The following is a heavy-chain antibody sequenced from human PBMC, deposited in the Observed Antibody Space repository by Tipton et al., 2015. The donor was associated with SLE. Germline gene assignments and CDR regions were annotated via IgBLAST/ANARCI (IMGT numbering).Heavy chain of an antibody. D-gene: IGHD3-10*01. CDR2: IRSDGSKK. CDR1: GFTFSSYW. V-gene: IGHV3-30*02. Sequence: SLRLSCAASGFTFSSYWMHWVRQAPGKGLVWVAFIRSDGSKKYYADSVKGRFTISRDNFKNVLFLQMSNLRSEDTAVYYCAKFIGDPDTDYWGQGTLVSVSS. CDR3: AKFIGDPDTDY. J-gene: IGHJ4*02.